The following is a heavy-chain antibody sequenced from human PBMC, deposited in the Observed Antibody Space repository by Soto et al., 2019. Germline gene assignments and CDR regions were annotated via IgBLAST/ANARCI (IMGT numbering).Heavy chain of an antibody. CDR1: DFSLSGFY. D-gene: IGHD2-8*01. V-gene: IGHV3-11*06. Sequence: VGSLRLSCVGSDFSLSGFYMSWVRQAPGKGLEWLSFISMSGSYKTYAASVEGRFTISRDNVKNILYLQMDSLRVEDAAVYYCASRGHCSNGQCHPFDYWGQGTQVTVSS. CDR3: ASRGHCSNGQCHPFDY. CDR2: ISMSGSYK. J-gene: IGHJ4*02.